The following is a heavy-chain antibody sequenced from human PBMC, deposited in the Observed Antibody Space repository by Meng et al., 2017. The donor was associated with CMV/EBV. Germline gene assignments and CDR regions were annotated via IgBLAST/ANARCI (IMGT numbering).Heavy chain of an antibody. J-gene: IGHJ4*02. CDR2: IIPILGIA. D-gene: IGHD3-3*01. V-gene: IGHV1-69*02. CDR1: GGTFSSYT. Sequence: GGSLRLSCKASGGTFSSYTISWVRQAPGQGLEWMGRIIPILGIANYAQKFQGRVTITADKSTSTAYMELSSLRSEDTAVYYCARGDSFWSGYYWGQGTLVTVSS. CDR3: ARGDSFWSGYY.